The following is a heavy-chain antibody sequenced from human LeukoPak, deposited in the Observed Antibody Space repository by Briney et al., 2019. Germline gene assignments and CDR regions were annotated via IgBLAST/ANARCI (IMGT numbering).Heavy chain of an antibody. CDR2: ISSSSSTI. J-gene: IGHJ4*02. D-gene: IGHD6-6*01. V-gene: IGHV3-48*01. CDR1: GVSISSFS. Sequence: PSETLSLTCSVSGVSISSFSFSWGWIRQPPGKGLEWVSYISSSSSTIYYADSVKGRFTISRDNAKNSLYLQMNSLRAEDTAVYYCASLAGGSSGGYFDYWGQGTLVTVSS. CDR3: ASLAGGSSGGYFDY.